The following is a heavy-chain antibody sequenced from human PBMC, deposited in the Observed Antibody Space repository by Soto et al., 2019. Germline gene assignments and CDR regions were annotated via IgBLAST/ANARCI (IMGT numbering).Heavy chain of an antibody. CDR2: IRDGGEST. J-gene: IGHJ6*02. Sequence: GGSLRLSCAVSGFIFGNYMMTWVRQAPGKGLEWVSTIRDGGESTYYADSVKGRFTISRDNAKNSLSLQMNSLRAEDTAVYYCARPTFFFGSGSYSANAYAMDVWGQGTTVTVSS. CDR3: ARPTFFFGSGSYSANAYAMDV. CDR1: GFIFGNYM. D-gene: IGHD3-10*01. V-gene: IGHV3-23*01.